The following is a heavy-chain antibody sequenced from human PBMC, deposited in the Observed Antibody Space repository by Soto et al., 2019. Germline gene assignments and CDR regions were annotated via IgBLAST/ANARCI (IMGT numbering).Heavy chain of an antibody. D-gene: IGHD6-13*01. V-gene: IGHV3-48*03. Sequence: GALRLSCAASGFTFSSYEMNWVRQAPGKGLEWVSYISSSGSTIYYADSVKGRFTISRDNAKNSLYLQMNSLRAEDTAVYYCASSYIAAAGYYGMDVWGQGTTVTVSS. CDR2: ISSSGSTI. J-gene: IGHJ6*02. CDR3: ASSYIAAAGYYGMDV. CDR1: GFTFSSYE.